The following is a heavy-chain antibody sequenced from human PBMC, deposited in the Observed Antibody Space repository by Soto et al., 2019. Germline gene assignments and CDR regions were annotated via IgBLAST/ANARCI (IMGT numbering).Heavy chain of an antibody. D-gene: IGHD2-15*01. J-gene: IGHJ5*01. CDR2: IYWDDDK. Sequence: HITLKESGPTLVKPTQTLTLTCTFSGFSLSTHGVGVGWVRQPAGKALEWLALIYWDDDKRYSASLNSRLTITKDTSKNQVVLTMTNMDPVDTATYYCAHAMLYCTGGSCSTWFDSWGQGTLVTVSS. CDR1: GFSLSTHGVG. CDR3: AHAMLYCTGGSCSTWFDS. V-gene: IGHV2-5*02.